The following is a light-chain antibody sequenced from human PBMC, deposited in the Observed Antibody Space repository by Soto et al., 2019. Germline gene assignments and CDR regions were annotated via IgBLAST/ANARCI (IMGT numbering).Light chain of an antibody. V-gene: IGKV1-33*01. Sequence: DIPMTQSPSSLSASVGDRVTITCQASQDISNYLNWYQQKPGKAPKLLIYDASNLETRVPSRFSGSGSGTDFTFTISSLQPEDIATYYCQQYDNLPPFTFGPGTKVDIK. CDR1: QDISNY. CDR3: QQYDNLPPFT. CDR2: DAS. J-gene: IGKJ3*01.